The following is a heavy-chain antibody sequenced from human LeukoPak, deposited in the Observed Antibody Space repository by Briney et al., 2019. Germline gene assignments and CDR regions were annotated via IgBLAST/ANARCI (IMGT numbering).Heavy chain of an antibody. Sequence: SETLSLTSSVSGGSISNNYWSWIRQSPEKGLEWIGYIHSSGSTDYNPSFKSRVVVSVDTSKNQFSLKLYSVTAADTAVYYCARHGLKLVGASTIYFDNWGQGTLVTVSS. CDR1: GGSISNNY. V-gene: IGHV4-59*08. CDR2: IHSSGST. D-gene: IGHD1-26*01. J-gene: IGHJ4*02. CDR3: ARHGLKLVGASTIYFDN.